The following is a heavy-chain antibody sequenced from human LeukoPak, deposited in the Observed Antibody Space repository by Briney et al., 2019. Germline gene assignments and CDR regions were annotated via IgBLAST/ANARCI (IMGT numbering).Heavy chain of an antibody. CDR3: ASREQTGGDNGLYNWFDP. CDR2: IYYSGST. Sequence: SETLSLTCTVSGGSKSSFSWKWLGQPPGKGLEGIGYIYYSGSTKYNPSLESRDTISVDTYKNQISLNVRSVTAAHTAIYYCASREQTGGDNGLYNWFDPWGQGTLVTVSS. CDR1: GGSKSSFS. D-gene: IGHD1/OR15-1a*01. V-gene: IGHV4-59*08. J-gene: IGHJ5*02.